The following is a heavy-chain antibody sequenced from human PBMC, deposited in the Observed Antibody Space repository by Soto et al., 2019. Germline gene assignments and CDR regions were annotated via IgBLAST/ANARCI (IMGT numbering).Heavy chain of an antibody. CDR3: ARDQGFRVVINSNWSD. D-gene: IGHD2-21*01. Sequence: ASGKVWGEGSGYTFRRYEMMWVRQAPGQGLEWMGWISAYNGNTNSAEKLRGRLTMTTDASTTTAYMELRSLRSDDTAIYYCARDQGFRVVINSNWSD. V-gene: IGHV1-18*01. CDR2: ISAYNGNT. CDR1: GYTFRRYE. J-gene: IGHJ5*02.